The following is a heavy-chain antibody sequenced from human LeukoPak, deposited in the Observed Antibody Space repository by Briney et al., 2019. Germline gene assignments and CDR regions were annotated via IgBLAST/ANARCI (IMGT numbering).Heavy chain of an antibody. D-gene: IGHD1-26*01. CDR3: ARDNSLGSYGSDY. CDR2: INPNSGGT. Sequence: ASVKVSCKASGYTFTGYYMHWVRQAPGQGLEWMGWINPNSGGTNYAQKFQGRVTMTRDTSISTAYMELSRLRSDDTAVYYCARDNSLGSYGSDYWGQGTLVTVSS. CDR1: GYTFTGYY. J-gene: IGHJ4*02. V-gene: IGHV1-2*02.